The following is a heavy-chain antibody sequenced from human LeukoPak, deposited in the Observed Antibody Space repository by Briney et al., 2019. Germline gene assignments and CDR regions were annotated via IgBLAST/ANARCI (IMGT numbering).Heavy chain of an antibody. D-gene: IGHD5-18*01. CDR3: AKHRGYSYGDFDF. CDR1: GFVFGSYG. Sequence: GGSLRLSCAASGFVFGSYGMHWVRQAPGKGLQWVAFIRYDGSNKDYADSVKGRFTISRDNSKNTLYLQMNSLRAEDTAVYYCAKHRGYSYGDFDFWGQGTLVTVSS. J-gene: IGHJ4*02. V-gene: IGHV3-30*02. CDR2: IRYDGSNK.